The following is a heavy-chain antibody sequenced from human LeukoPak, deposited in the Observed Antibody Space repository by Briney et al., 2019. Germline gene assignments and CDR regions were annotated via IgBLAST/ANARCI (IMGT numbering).Heavy chain of an antibody. Sequence: GGSLRLSCAASGFTFDDYAMHWVRQAPGKGLEWVSGISWNSGSIGYADSVKGRFTISRDNAKNSLYLQMNSLRAEDTAVYYCARVGQWLPDYWGQGTLVTVSS. V-gene: IGHV3-9*01. J-gene: IGHJ4*02. CDR1: GFTFDDYA. D-gene: IGHD6-19*01. CDR2: ISWNSGSI. CDR3: ARVGQWLPDY.